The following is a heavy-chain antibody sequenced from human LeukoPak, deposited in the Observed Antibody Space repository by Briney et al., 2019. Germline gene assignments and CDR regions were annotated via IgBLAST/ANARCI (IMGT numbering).Heavy chain of an antibody. CDR1: GGSISSGGYS. D-gene: IGHD4-17*01. CDR2: IYHSGST. J-gene: IGHJ1*01. CDR3: ARGGDYGDQYFQH. V-gene: IGHV4-30-2*01. Sequence: SETLSLTCAVSGGSISSGGYSWNWIRQPPGKGLVWIGYIYHSGSTYYNPSLKSRVTISLDTSENHFSLELRSVTAADTAVYYCARGGDYGDQYFQHWGRGTLVTVSS.